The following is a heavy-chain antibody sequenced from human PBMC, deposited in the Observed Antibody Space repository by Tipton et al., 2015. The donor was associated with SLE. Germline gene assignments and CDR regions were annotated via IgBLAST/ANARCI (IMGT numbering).Heavy chain of an antibody. CDR1: GGSISSGSYY. CDR2: IYTSGST. V-gene: IGHV4-61*02. CDR3: ARDRYYYTDV. J-gene: IGHJ6*03. Sequence: TLSLTCTVSGGSISSGSYYWSWIRQPAGKGLEWIGRIYTSGSTNYNPSLKSRVTISVDTSKNQFSLKLSSVTAADTAVYYCARDRYYYTDVWGTGTTVTVSS.